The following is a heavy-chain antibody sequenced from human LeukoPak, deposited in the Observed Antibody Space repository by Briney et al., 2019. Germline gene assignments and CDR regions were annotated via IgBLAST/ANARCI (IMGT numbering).Heavy chain of an antibody. Sequence: SETLSLTCIVSGGSISSYYWSWIRQPPGKGLEWIGYIYYSGSTNYNPSLKSRVTISVDTSKNQFSLKLSSVTAADTAVYYCARSPTVVTPSSLYYYMDVWGKGTTVTISS. V-gene: IGHV4-59*01. D-gene: IGHD4-23*01. CDR1: GGSISSYY. CDR3: ARSPTVVTPSSLYYYMDV. J-gene: IGHJ6*03. CDR2: IYYSGST.